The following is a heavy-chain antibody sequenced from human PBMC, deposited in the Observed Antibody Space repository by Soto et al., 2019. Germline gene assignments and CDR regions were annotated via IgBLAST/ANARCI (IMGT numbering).Heavy chain of an antibody. J-gene: IGHJ4*02. D-gene: IGHD3-10*01. V-gene: IGHV3-7*03. Sequence: GSLRLSCAASGFTFSSYWMSWVRQAPGKGLEWVANIKQDGSEEYYVDSVKGRFTISRDNAKNSLYLQMNSLRAEDTAVYYCARDLYYYGSGSLDYWGQGTLVTVSS. CDR1: GFTFSSYW. CDR2: IKQDGSEE. CDR3: ARDLYYYGSGSLDY.